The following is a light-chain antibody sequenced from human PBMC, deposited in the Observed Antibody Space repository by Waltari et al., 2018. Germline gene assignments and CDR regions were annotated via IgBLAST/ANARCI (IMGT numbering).Light chain of an antibody. CDR3: QQSYNTPLT. J-gene: IGKJ1*01. Sequence: DIQMTQSPSSLSASVGDRVTITCRASQSISNYLNWYQQKPGKAPELLIYGSSRLQSGVPSRFSGSGSGTDFTLTISSLQPEDFASYYCQQSYNTPLTFGQGTKVEIK. CDR1: QSISNY. V-gene: IGKV1-39*01. CDR2: GSS.